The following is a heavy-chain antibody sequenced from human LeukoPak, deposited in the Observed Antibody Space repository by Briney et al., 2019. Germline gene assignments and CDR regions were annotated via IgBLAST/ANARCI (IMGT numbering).Heavy chain of an antibody. CDR3: AREGYDFWSGYPTPFDY. CDR2: ISSSSSTI. V-gene: IGHV3-48*01. CDR1: GFTFSSYS. J-gene: IGHJ4*02. D-gene: IGHD3-3*01. Sequence: PGGSLRLSCAASGFTFSSYSMNWVRQAPGKGLEWVSYISSSSSTIYYADSVKGRFTISRDNAKNSLYLQMNSLRAEDTAVYYCAREGYDFWSGYPTPFDYWGQGTLVTVSS.